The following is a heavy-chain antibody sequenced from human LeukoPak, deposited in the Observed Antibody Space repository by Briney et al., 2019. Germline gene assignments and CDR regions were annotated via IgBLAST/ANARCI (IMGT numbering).Heavy chain of an antibody. CDR1: GDSVSRSDSY. Sequence: SETLSLTCSVSGDSVSRSDSYWDWSRQPPGKGLEWIGTIYYSGRTYYSPSLKSRVTMSVDPSNNQFSLTLRSVTAADTAVYYCARRRYYDGSGYLEWGQGTLLSVSS. J-gene: IGHJ1*01. V-gene: IGHV4-39*01. CDR3: ARRRYYDGSGYLE. D-gene: IGHD3-22*01. CDR2: IYYSGRT.